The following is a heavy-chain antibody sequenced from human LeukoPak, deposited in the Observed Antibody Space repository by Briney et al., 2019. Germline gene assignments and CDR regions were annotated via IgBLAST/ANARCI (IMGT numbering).Heavy chain of an antibody. Sequence: GGSLRLSCAASGFTFSSYWMHWVRHAPGKGLVWVSRINSDGSSTSYADSVKGRFTISRDNAKNTLYLQMNSLRAEDTAVYYCARGAVLRYFDPYGMDVWGEGTTVTVSS. V-gene: IGHV3-74*01. J-gene: IGHJ6*04. D-gene: IGHD3-9*01. CDR2: INSDGSST. CDR3: ARGAVLRYFDPYGMDV. CDR1: GFTFSSYW.